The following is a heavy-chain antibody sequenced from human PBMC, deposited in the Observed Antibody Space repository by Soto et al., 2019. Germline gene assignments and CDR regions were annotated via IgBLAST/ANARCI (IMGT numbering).Heavy chain of an antibody. V-gene: IGHV1-8*01. CDR1: GYTFTSYD. D-gene: IGHD1-7*01. CDR2: MNPNSGNT. CDR3: ARGLASWNYFDYYYYMDV. Sequence: ASVKVSCKASGYTFTSYDINWVRQATGQGLEWMGWMNPNSGNTGYAQKFQGRVTMTRDTSISTAYMELSSLRSEDTAVYYCARGLASWNYFDYYYYMDVWGKGTTVTVSS. J-gene: IGHJ6*03.